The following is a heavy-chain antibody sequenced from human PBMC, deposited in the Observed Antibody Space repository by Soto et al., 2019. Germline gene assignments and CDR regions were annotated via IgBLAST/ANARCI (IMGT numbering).Heavy chain of an antibody. D-gene: IGHD3-9*01. CDR1: GLTFSSNA. Sequence: PAGSLRHSCAASGLTFSSNAMSWSRQAPGKGLEWVSAISGSGGSTYYEDSVKGRFTISRDNYKNTLYLQMNSLRAEDTALYYCAKDRVDDDIGTGYHQYYCDYWSKG. CDR2: ISGSGGST. J-gene: IGHJ4*02. V-gene: IGHV3-23*01. CDR3: AKDRVDDDIGTGYHQYYCDY.